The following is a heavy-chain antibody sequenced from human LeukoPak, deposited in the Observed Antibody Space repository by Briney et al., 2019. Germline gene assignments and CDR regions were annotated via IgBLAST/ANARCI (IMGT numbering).Heavy chain of an antibody. J-gene: IGHJ4*02. CDR2: IIPIFGTS. CDR1: GGTFSRSG. D-gene: IGHD3-22*01. V-gene: IGHV1-69*13. CDR3: ARDAAIFDSSGYYYLW. Sequence: GASVKVSCKASGGTFSRSGISWVRQAPGQGLEWMGGIIPIFGTSNCAQKFQGRVTITADESTSTAYMELTSLRFEDTAIYYCARDAAIFDSSGYYYLWWGQGTLVTVSS.